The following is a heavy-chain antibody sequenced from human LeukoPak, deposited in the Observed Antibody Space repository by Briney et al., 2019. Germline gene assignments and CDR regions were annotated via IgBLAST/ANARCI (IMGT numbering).Heavy chain of an antibody. V-gene: IGHV3-53*01. CDR2: IYSGGVT. CDR1: GFTFRRYW. Sequence: GGSLRLSCAASGFTFRRYWMSWVRQAPGKGLEWVSLIYSGGVTYYADSVKGRFIISRDNSKNTLFLQMNSLRAEDTAVYYCARAPSGWSDYWYFDLWGRGTLVTVSS. D-gene: IGHD6-19*01. J-gene: IGHJ2*01. CDR3: ARAPSGWSDYWYFDL.